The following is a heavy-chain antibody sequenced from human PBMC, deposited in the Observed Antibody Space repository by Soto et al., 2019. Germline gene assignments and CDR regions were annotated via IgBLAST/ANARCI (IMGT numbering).Heavy chain of an antibody. V-gene: IGHV4-34*01. CDR1: GGSFRNYY. CDR2: VNHSGEA. Sequence: SETLSLTCGVCGGSFRNYYWIWVRQPPGKGLEWIGEVNHSGEATYNPSLQSRVTISLDTSNNHFSLKMTSLTAADTALYFCKRAERFPRSWFDPWGQGTKVTVSS. J-gene: IGHJ5*02. D-gene: IGHD3-10*01. CDR3: KRAERFPRSWFDP.